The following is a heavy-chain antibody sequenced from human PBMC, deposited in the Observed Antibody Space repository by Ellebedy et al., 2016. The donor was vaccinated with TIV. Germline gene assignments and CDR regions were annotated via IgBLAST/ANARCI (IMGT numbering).Heavy chain of an antibody. CDR1: GFILNTYA. Sequence: GESLKISCAASGFILNTYAMNWVRQAPGKGLEWGADISYDGVNKSYANSVKGRFTISRDNSENPMYLQMNSLTAKEQAIYYCAKGCRTCGNCFLIDYWGLGTLVTVSS. J-gene: IGHJ4*02. V-gene: IGHV3-30*04. D-gene: IGHD2-8*02. CDR3: AKGCRTCGNCFLIDY. CDR2: ISYDGVNK.